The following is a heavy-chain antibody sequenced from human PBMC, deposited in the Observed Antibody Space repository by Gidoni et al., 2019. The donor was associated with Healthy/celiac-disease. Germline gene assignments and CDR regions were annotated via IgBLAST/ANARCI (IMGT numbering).Heavy chain of an antibody. Sequence: QLQLQESGSGLVKPSQTLSLTCAVSGGSISSGGYSWSWLRQPPGKGLEWIGYIYHSGSTYYNPSLKSRVTISVDRSKNQFSLKLSSVTAADTAVYYCARASGVTYLISQFDPWGQGTLVTVSS. CDR1: GGSISSGGYS. CDR2: IYHSGST. D-gene: IGHD3-3*01. CDR3: ARASGVTYLISQFDP. V-gene: IGHV4-30-2*01. J-gene: IGHJ5*02.